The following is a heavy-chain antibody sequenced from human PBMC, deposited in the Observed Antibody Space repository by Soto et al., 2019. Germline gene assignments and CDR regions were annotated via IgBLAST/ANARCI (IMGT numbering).Heavy chain of an antibody. D-gene: IGHD2-2*02. J-gene: IGHJ5*02. CDR1: GFTFSSYA. CDR3: ASYCSSTSCYIDWFDP. Sequence: GGSLRLSCAASGFTFSSYAMSWVRQAPGKGLEWVSAISGSGGSTYYADSVKGRFTISRDNSKNTLYLQMNSLRAEDTAVYYCASYCSSTSCYIDWFDPWGQGTLVTVSS. CDR2: ISGSGGST. V-gene: IGHV3-23*01.